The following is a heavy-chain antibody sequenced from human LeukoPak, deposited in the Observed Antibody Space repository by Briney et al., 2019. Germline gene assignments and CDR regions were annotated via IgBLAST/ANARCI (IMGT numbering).Heavy chain of an antibody. V-gene: IGHV3-30*04. CDR2: ISYDGSNK. Sequence: PGRSLRLSCAASGFTFSSYAMHWVRQAPGKGLEWVAVISYDGSNKYYADSVKGRFTISRDNSKNTLYLQMNSLRAEDTAVYYCARGGYGDYDFDYWGQGTLVIVSS. J-gene: IGHJ4*02. CDR1: GFTFSSYA. D-gene: IGHD4-17*01. CDR3: ARGGYGDYDFDY.